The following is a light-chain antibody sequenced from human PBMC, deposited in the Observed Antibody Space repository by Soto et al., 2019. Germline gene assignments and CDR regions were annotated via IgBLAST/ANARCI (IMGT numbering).Light chain of an antibody. CDR1: SSDVGGYNY. CDR2: DVS. V-gene: IGLV2-11*01. Sequence: QSALTQPRSVSGSPGQSVTISCTGTSSDVGGYNYVSWYQQHPGKAPKLMIYDVSKRPSGVPDRFSGSKSGNTASLTISGLQAEDEAEYSCCSYAGSYTWVFATGTKLTVL. CDR3: CSYAGSYTWV. J-gene: IGLJ1*01.